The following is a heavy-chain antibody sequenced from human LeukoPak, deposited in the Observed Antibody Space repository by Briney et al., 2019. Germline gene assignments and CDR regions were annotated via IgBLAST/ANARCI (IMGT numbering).Heavy chain of an antibody. CDR3: ARSSGYRPYYFDY. D-gene: IGHD3-22*01. Sequence: SETLSLTCTVSGDSISNFYWSWIRQPAGKGLEWIGRIYTSGSTNYNPSLKSRVTMPVDTSKNQFSLKLSSVTAADTALYYCARSSGYRPYYFDYWGQGILVTVSS. CDR2: IYTSGST. CDR1: GDSISNFY. J-gene: IGHJ4*02. V-gene: IGHV4-4*07.